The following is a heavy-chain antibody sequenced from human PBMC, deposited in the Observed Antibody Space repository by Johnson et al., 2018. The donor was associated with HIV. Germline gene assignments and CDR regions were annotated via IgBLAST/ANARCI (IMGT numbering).Heavy chain of an antibody. J-gene: IGHJ3*02. V-gene: IGHV3-30-3*01. CDR1: GFTFRNYG. CDR2: VSFDGSNK. D-gene: IGHD3-16*01. CDR3: ARDWGTRGWDDAFDI. Sequence: QVQLVESGGGVVQPGRSLRLSCAASGFTFRNYGMHWVRQAPGKGLEWVASVSFDGSNKYYADSVKGRFTISRDNAKNSLYLQMNSLRAEDTAVYYCARDWGTRGWDDAFDIWGQGTMVTVSS.